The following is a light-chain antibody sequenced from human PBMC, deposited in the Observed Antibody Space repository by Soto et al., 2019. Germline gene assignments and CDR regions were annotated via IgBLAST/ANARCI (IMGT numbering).Light chain of an antibody. CDR2: AAS. CDR1: QSISSY. J-gene: IGKJ4*01. CDR3: QQSYSTTLLT. Sequence: DIQMTQSPSSLSASVGDRVTITCRASQSISSYLNWYQQKPGKAPKLLIYAASSLQSGVPSRFSGSGSGTDFTLTISSLQPEDFATYYCQQSYSTTLLTLGGGTKVDIK. V-gene: IGKV1-39*01.